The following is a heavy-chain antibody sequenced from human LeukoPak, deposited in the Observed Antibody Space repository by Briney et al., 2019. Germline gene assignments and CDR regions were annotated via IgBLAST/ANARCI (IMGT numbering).Heavy chain of an antibody. CDR3: ARGGYSYVDY. D-gene: IGHD5-18*01. CDR1: GGSFSGYY. CDR2: INHSGST. V-gene: IGHV4-34*01. Sequence: SETLSLTCAVYGGSFSGYYWSWIRQPPGKGLEWIGEINHSGSTNYNPSLKRRATISVDTSKNQFSLKLSSVTAADTAVYYCARGGYSYVDYWGQGTLVTVSS. J-gene: IGHJ4*02.